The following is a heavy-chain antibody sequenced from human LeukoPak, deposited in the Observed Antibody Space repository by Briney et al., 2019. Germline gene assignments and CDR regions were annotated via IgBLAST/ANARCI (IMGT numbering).Heavy chain of an antibody. CDR1: GFTFSSYS. J-gene: IGHJ4*02. Sequence: GGSLRLSCAASGFTFSSYSMNWVRQAPGKGLEWVSSISSSSSYIYYAGSVKGRFTISRDNDKNSLYLQMNSLRAEDTAVYYCARGVGYFDYWGQGTLVTVSS. CDR2: ISSSSSYI. CDR3: ARGVGYFDY. V-gene: IGHV3-21*01.